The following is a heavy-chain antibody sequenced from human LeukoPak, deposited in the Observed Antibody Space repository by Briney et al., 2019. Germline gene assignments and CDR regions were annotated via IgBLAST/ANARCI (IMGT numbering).Heavy chain of an antibody. CDR3: ARSRTPTDFDY. V-gene: IGHV4-34*01. Sequence: SETLSLTCAVYGVSFSGYYWSWVRQPPGKGLEWIGEINHSGSTNYNPSLKSRVTISVDTSKNHFSLKLSSVTAADTAVYYCARSRTPTDFDYWGQGTLVTVSS. CDR1: GVSFSGYY. J-gene: IGHJ4*02. CDR2: INHSGST.